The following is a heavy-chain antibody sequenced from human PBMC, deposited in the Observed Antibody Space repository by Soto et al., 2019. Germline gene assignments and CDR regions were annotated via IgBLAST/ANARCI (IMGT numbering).Heavy chain of an antibody. CDR1: GFTFSSYA. J-gene: IGHJ3*02. CDR2: ISGSADST. D-gene: IGHD2-2*01. V-gene: IGHV3-23*01. CDR3: AKEPYCITTTCYGGAFDI. Sequence: GGSLRLSCAASGFTFSSYAMSWVRQAPGEGLEWVSAISGSADSTYYADSVKGRFTISRDNSKNTLYLQMNSLRAEDTAVYYCAKEPYCITTTCYGGAFDIWGQGTMVTVSS.